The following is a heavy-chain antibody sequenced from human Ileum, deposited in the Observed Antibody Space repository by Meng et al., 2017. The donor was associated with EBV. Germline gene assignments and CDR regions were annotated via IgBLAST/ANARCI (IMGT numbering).Heavy chain of an antibody. CDR2: INPSGGST. J-gene: IGHJ4*02. D-gene: IGHD6-19*01. CDR1: RYTFTSQY. Sequence: QGQVGQSGAEVKKPGASAKVSCKASRYTFTSQYMHWVRQAPGQGLEWMGTINPSGGSTTYAQKFQGRVTMTRDTSTSTVYMELSSLRSEDTAVYYCARRSGWYWGQGTLVTVSS. CDR3: ARRSGWY. V-gene: IGHV1-46*01.